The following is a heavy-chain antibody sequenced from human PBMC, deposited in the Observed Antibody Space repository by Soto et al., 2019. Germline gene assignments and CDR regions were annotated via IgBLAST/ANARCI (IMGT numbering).Heavy chain of an antibody. CDR2: INPNSGGT. CDR3: ARDKYYYDSSGYYVFDY. V-gene: IGHV1-2*02. D-gene: IGHD3-22*01. Sequence: GASVKLSCKASGYTFTGYYMHWVRQAPGQGLEWMGWINPNSGGTNYAQKFQGRVTMTRDTSISTAYMELSRLRSDDTAVYYCARDKYYYDSSGYYVFDYWGQGTLVTVSS. J-gene: IGHJ4*02. CDR1: GYTFTGYY.